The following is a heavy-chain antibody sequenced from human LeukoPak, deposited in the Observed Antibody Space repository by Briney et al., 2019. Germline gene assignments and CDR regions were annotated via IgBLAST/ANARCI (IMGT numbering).Heavy chain of an antibody. CDR1: GFTFSSYA. D-gene: IGHD5-12*01. Sequence: GGSLRLSCAAYGFTFSSYAMSWVRQAPGKGLEWVSAISGSGGSTYYADSVKGRFTISRDNSKNTLYLQMNSLRAEDTAVYYCAKVRVASPFFDYWGQGTLVTVSS. CDR2: ISGSGGST. V-gene: IGHV3-23*01. CDR3: AKVRVASPFFDY. J-gene: IGHJ4*02.